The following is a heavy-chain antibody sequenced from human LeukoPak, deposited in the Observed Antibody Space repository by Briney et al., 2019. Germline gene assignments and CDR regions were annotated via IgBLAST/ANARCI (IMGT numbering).Heavy chain of an antibody. CDR3: TTRPTGEIFVDY. Sequence: NPGGSLRLSCAASGFTFSNAWMSWVRQAPGKGLEWVGRIKSKTDGGTTDYAAPVKGRFTISRDDSKNTLYLQMNSLKTEDTAVYYCTTRPTGEIFVDYWGQGTLVTVSS. J-gene: IGHJ4*02. V-gene: IGHV3-15*01. CDR2: IKSKTDGGTT. D-gene: IGHD3-16*01. CDR1: GFTFSNAW.